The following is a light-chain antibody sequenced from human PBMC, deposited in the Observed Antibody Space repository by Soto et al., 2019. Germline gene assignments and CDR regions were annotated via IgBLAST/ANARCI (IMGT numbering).Light chain of an antibody. Sequence: HSPSLPSALPREITTLSITASQSVNSDFAWYQQRPGQAPRLLIHGASTRATGIPARFSGSGSGTEFTFTISSLQSEDFASYYCQQYKHWPRTFGQGTKV. V-gene: IGKV3-15*01. CDR3: QQYKHWPRT. CDR1: QSVNSD. J-gene: IGKJ1*01. CDR2: GAS.